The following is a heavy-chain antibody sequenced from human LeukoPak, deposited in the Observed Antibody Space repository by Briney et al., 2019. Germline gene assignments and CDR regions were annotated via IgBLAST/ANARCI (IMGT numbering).Heavy chain of an antibody. J-gene: IGHJ4*02. CDR2: ISYSGST. CDR3: ARYIWGSYPTFEDY. CDR1: GGSISSYY. Sequence: PSETLSLTCTVSGGSISSYYWSWIRQPPGKGLEWIGYISYSGSTNYNPSLKSRVTISLDTSKNQLSLKLNSVTAADTAVYYCARYIWGSYPTFEDYWGQGSLVTVSS. V-gene: IGHV4-59*01. D-gene: IGHD3-16*02.